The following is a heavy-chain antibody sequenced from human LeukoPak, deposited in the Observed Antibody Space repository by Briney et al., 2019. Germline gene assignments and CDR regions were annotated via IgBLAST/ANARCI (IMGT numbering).Heavy chain of an antibody. CDR1: GGSFSGYY. Sequence: SETLSLTCAVYGGSFSGYYWSWIRQPPGKGLEWIGEINHSGSTNYNPFLKSRVTISVDTSKNQFSLKLSSVTAADTAVYYCGVLYYYYGMDVWGQGTTVTVSS. J-gene: IGHJ6*02. V-gene: IGHV4-34*01. CDR2: INHSGST. CDR3: GVLYYYYGMDV.